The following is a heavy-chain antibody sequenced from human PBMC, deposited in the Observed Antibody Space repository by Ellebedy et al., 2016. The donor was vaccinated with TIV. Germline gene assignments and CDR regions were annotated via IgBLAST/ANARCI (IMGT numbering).Heavy chain of an antibody. CDR1: GYTFTAYY. D-gene: IGHD2-15*01. CDR2: ISANSGAT. Sequence: ASVKVSCKASGYTFTAYYMHWVRQAPEQGLEWMGWISANSGATNYAQKFQGRVTMTRDTSISTAYMELNRLRSDDTAVYYCVPLGYCSGGGCRTSGTSDYWGQGTLVTVSS. V-gene: IGHV1-2*02. J-gene: IGHJ4*02. CDR3: VPLGYCSGGGCRTSGTSDY.